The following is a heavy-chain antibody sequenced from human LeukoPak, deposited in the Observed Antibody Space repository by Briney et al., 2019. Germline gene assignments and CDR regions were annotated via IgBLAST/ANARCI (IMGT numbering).Heavy chain of an antibody. CDR3: ARVRGQQYSNYYYYYMDV. D-gene: IGHD6-6*01. CDR2: IYPTGST. J-gene: IGHJ6*03. V-gene: IGHV4-38-2*02. Sequence: SETLSLTCTVSGYSISSGYYWGWIRQPPGKGLEWIGNIYPTGSTYYNPSLKSRVTISVDTSKNQFSLKVSSVSAADTAVYYCARVRGQQYSNYYYYYMDVWGKGTTVTISS. CDR1: GYSISSGYY.